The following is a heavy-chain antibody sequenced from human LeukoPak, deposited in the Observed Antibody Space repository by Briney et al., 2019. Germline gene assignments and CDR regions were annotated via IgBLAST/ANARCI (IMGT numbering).Heavy chain of an antibody. CDR1: GFTFITHG. V-gene: IGHV3-33*01. CDR2: IWADGRHK. CDR3: SRDPQDSGWVFWS. D-gene: IGHD6-19*01. Sequence: GGSLRLSCSASGFTFITHGMHWVRQAPGKGLEWVAFIWADGRHKYSADSVKGRFTISRDNSKSTLYLQMNSVRVEDTSVYFCSRDPQDSGWVFWSWGQGALVSVSS. J-gene: IGHJ4*02.